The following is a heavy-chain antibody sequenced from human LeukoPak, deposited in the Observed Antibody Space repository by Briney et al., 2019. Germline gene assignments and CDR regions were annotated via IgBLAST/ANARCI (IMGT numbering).Heavy chain of an antibody. J-gene: IGHJ4*02. CDR1: GFTFSSYK. Sequence: GGSLRLSCAASGFTFSSYKMNWVRKAPGKGLEWVSYISSSGSTIYYADSVKGRFTISRDNAKNSLYLQMNSLRAEDTAVYYCARNSFGSVAGFDYWGQGTLVTVSS. D-gene: IGHD6-19*01. CDR2: ISSSGSTI. CDR3: ARNSFGSVAGFDY. V-gene: IGHV3-48*03.